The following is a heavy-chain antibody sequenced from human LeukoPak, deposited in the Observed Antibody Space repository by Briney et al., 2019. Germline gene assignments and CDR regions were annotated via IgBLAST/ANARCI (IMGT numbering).Heavy chain of an antibody. J-gene: IGHJ4*02. D-gene: IGHD2-21*02. Sequence: GASVKVSCKASGYTFTSYYMHWVRQAPGQGLEWMGIINPSGGSTSYVQKFQGRVTMTRDTSTSTVYMELSSLRSEDTAVYYCARDACGGDCPSYYFDYWGQGTLVTVSS. CDR1: GYTFTSYY. CDR2: INPSGGST. CDR3: ARDACGGDCPSYYFDY. V-gene: IGHV1-46*01.